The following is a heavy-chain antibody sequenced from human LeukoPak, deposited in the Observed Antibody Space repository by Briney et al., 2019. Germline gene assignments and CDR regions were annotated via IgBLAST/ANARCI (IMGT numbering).Heavy chain of an antibody. CDR3: ARAQTYGDSRLLLDF. D-gene: IGHD4-17*01. CDR2: INWNGGST. CDR1: GFTSGNYG. V-gene: IGHV3-20*04. J-gene: IGHJ4*02. Sequence: QPGGSLRLSCAASGFTSGNYGMSWVRQAPGKGLEWVSGINWNGGSTGYADSVEGRFTISRDNAKNSQYLQMNSLRVEDTALYYCARAQTYGDSRLLLDFWGQGTLVTVSS.